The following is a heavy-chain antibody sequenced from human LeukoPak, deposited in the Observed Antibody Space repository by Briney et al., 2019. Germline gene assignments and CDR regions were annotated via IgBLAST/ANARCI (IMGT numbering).Heavy chain of an antibody. J-gene: IGHJ4*02. V-gene: IGHV3-30*04. CDR1: GFTFSSYA. CDR3: ARGEWHWSDY. Sequence: GGSLRLACAASGFTFSSYAMHWVRQAPGKGLEWVAVISYDGSSKYYADSVKGRLTISRDNSKKTLYLQMNNLRPEDTAVYYCARGEWHWSDYWGQGTLVTVSS. D-gene: IGHD3-3*01. CDR2: ISYDGSSK.